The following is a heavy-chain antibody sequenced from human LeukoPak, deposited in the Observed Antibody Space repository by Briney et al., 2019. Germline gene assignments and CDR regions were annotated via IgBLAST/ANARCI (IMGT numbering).Heavy chain of an antibody. J-gene: IGHJ4*02. V-gene: IGHV3-48*01. CDR3: AREGNSYGPFDC. D-gene: IGHD5-18*01. Sequence: PGGSLRLSCAASGFTFSSYSMNWVRQAPGKGLEWVSYISSSSSTIYYADSVKGRFTISRYNSKNTLYLQMNSLRAEDTAVYYCAREGNSYGPFDCWGQGTLVTVSS. CDR1: GFTFSSYS. CDR2: ISSSSSTI.